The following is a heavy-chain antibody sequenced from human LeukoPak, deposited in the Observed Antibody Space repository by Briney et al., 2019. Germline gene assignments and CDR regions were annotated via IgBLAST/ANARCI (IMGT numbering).Heavy chain of an antibody. D-gene: IGHD3-3*01. Sequence: PGGSLRLSCAASGFTFSSYAMSWVRQAPGKGLEWVSAISGSGGSTYYADSVKGRFTISRDNSKNTLYLQMNSLRAEDTAVNYCARVKLLRFLEWFIDYWGQGTLVTVSS. J-gene: IGHJ4*02. CDR2: ISGSGGST. V-gene: IGHV3-23*01. CDR1: GFTFSSYA. CDR3: ARVKLLRFLEWFIDY.